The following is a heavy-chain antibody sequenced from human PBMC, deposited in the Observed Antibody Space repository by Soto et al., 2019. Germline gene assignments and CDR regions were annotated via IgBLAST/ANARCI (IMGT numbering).Heavy chain of an antibody. CDR3: ARDNGWNYLIY. CDR2: IQEDGSEK. CDR1: GFTFSSYW. J-gene: IGHJ4*02. Sequence: GGSLRLSCAASGFTFSSYWMSWVRQAPGKGLEWVANIQEDGSEKKYLVSVKGRFTISRDNAKNSLYLQMNSLRAEDTAVYYCARDNGWNYLIYWGQGTLVTVSS. D-gene: IGHD1-7*01. V-gene: IGHV3-7*01.